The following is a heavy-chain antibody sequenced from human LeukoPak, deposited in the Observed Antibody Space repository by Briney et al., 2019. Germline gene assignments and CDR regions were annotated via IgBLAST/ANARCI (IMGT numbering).Heavy chain of an antibody. D-gene: IGHD2-21*01. CDR1: GFTFSNHW. Sequence: GGSLRLSCAASGFTFSNHWMHWVRQAPGRGLVWVSRIDERGRNAMYADSVKGRFTISRDNAKNTVNLQMNSLRGEDTGVYYCVRDEALWRLDYWGQGTLVTVSS. CDR3: VRDEALWRLDY. CDR2: IDERGRNA. J-gene: IGHJ4*02. V-gene: IGHV3-74*03.